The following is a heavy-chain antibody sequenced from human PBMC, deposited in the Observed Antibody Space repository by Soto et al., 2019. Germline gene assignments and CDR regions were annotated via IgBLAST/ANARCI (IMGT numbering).Heavy chain of an antibody. D-gene: IGHD5-12*01. Sequence: SETLSLTCTVSGGSVSSGAYYWTWIRQRPGKGLEWIGYIYYSGSTYYSPSLKSRLSISLDTSKNQFSLRLSSVTAADTAMYYCARARLRAVYSFDIWGQGKMVTVSS. CDR2: IYYSGST. CDR1: GGSVSSGAYY. V-gene: IGHV4-31*03. J-gene: IGHJ3*02. CDR3: ARARLRAVYSFDI.